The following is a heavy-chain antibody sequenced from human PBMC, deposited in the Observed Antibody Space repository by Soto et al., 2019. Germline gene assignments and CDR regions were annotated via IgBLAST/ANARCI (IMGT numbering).Heavy chain of an antibody. V-gene: IGHV1-69*01. CDR2: IIPIFGTA. Sequence: QVQLVQSGAEVKKPGSSVKVSCKASGGTFSSYAISWVRQAPGQGLEWMGGIIPIFGTANYAQKLQGRVTITADEYTSTAYMELSTLRSEDTAVYYCARGEDIVVVPAAMDYYYYGMDVWGQGTTVTVSS. D-gene: IGHD2-2*01. J-gene: IGHJ6*02. CDR3: ARGEDIVVVPAAMDYYYYGMDV. CDR1: GGTFSSYA.